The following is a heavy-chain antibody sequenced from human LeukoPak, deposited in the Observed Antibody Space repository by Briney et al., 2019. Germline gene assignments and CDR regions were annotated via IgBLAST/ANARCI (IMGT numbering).Heavy chain of an antibody. J-gene: IGHJ4*02. V-gene: IGHV4-34*01. CDR2: INHSGST. CDR3: ARATSSGTAPIDY. CDR1: GGSFSGYY. D-gene: IGHD3-10*01. Sequence: SETLSLTCAVSGGSFSGYYWSWIRQPPGKGLEWIGEINHSGSTNYNPSLKSRVTISVDTSKNQFSLKLSSVTAADTAVYYCARATSSGTAPIDYWGQGTLVTVSS.